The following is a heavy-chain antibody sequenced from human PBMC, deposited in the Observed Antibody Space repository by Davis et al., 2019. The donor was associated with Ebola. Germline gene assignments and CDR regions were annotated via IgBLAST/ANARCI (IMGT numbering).Heavy chain of an antibody. CDR3: AREGGRYYDSSGYVFDI. CDR2: INPITGGT. CDR1: GYRFTSYY. J-gene: IGHJ3*02. D-gene: IGHD3-22*01. V-gene: IGHV1-46*01. Sequence: ASVKVSCKASGYRFTSYYMHWVRQAPGQGLEWMGIINPITGGTSYAQNFQVRVNITRDTSTSTVYMELSSLRFEDTAVDYCAREGGRYYDSSGYVFDIWGQGTMVKVSS.